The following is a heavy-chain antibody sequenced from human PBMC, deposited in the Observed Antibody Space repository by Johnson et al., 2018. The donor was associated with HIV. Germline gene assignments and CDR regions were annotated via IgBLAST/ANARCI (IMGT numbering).Heavy chain of an antibody. CDR2: ISWNSGSI. V-gene: IGHV3-9*01. Sequence: VQLMESGGGLVQPGRSLRLSCAASGFTFDDYAMHWVRQAPGKGLEWVSGISWNSGSIGYADSVKGRFTISRDNAKNSLYLQMSSLRAADTAVYYCASGKSWHRDAFDIWGQGTMVTVSS. J-gene: IGHJ3*02. CDR1: GFTFDDYA. D-gene: IGHD1-26*01. CDR3: ASGKSWHRDAFDI.